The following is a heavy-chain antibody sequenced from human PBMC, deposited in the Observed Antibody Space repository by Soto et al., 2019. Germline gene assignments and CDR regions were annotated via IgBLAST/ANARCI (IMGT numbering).Heavy chain of an antibody. CDR2: INHSGST. J-gene: IGHJ4*02. V-gene: IGHV4-34*01. CDR3: VRSIQGYDILTGYYVYFDY. CDR1: GWSFSGYY. D-gene: IGHD3-9*01. Sequence: PSETLSLTCAVYGWSFSGYYWTWIRQPPGTGLEWIGDINHSGSTNYNPSLKSRVTISVDRSKNQFSLKLSSVTAADTAVYYCVRSIQGYDILTGYYVYFDYWGQGTLVTVSS.